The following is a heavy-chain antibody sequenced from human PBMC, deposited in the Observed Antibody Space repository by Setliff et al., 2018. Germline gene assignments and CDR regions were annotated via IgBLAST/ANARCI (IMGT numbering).Heavy chain of an antibody. V-gene: IGHV1-69*13. CDR2: IIPIFGTA. J-gene: IGHJ4*02. CDR3: ARVSRTIVGARGFDY. Sequence: SVKVSCKASGGTFSSYGISWVRQAPGQGLEWMGGIIPIFGTANYAQKFQGRVTITADESTSTAYMGLSSLRSEDTAVYYCARVSRTIVGARGFDYWGQGTLVTV. CDR1: GGTFSSYG. D-gene: IGHD1-26*01.